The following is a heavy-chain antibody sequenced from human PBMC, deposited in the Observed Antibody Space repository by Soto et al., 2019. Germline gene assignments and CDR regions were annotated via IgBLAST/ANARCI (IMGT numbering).Heavy chain of an antibody. D-gene: IGHD5-18*01. J-gene: IGHJ4*02. Sequence: EVQLVESGGGLVQPGGSLRLSCAASGVTVSSNYMSWVRQAPGKGLEWVSVIYSGGSTYYAASVKGRFTISRDNSKNTLYRQMNGLRAEDSAVYYCARHGYNYGGGYFDYWGQGTLVTVSS. CDR3: ARHGYNYGGGYFDY. CDR2: IYSGGST. CDR1: GVTVSSNY. V-gene: IGHV3-66*04.